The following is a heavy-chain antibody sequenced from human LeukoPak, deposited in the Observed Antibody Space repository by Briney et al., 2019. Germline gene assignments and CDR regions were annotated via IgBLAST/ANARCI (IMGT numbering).Heavy chain of an antibody. Sequence: PSETLSLTCTVSGGSISSYYWSWIRQPPGKGLEWIGYIYYSGSTNYNPSLKSRVTISVDTSKNQFSLKLSSVTAADTAVYYCARHRYYDILTGYYVAFDIWGQGTMVTVSS. CDR3: ARHRYYDILTGYYVAFDI. CDR2: IYYSGST. J-gene: IGHJ3*02. CDR1: GGSISSYY. V-gene: IGHV4-59*08. D-gene: IGHD3-9*01.